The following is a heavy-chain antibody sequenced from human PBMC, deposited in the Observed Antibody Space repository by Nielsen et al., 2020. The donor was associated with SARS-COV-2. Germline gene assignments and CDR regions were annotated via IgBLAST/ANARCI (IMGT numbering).Heavy chain of an antibody. V-gene: IGHV3-43D*03. J-gene: IGHJ6*02. D-gene: IGHD2-21*02. CDR3: AKDLYGDYAARGIDV. CDR1: GFMFDDYV. CDR2: ITWDGFST. Sequence: GESLKISCVASGFMFDDYVMHWVRQAPGKGLEWVALITWDGFSTHYGDSVKGRFSISRDNSKNSLYLHMSSLKSEDTAVYYYAKDLYGDYAARGIDVWGQGTAVTVSS.